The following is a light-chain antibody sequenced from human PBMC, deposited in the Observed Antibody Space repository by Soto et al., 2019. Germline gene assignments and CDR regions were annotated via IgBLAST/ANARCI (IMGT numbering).Light chain of an antibody. J-gene: IGLJ3*02. Sequence: QSVLTQPPSASGTPGQRVTISCSGSSSNIGSNTVTWYQQLPGTAPKLLIYSNNQRPSGVPDRFSGSKSGTSASLAISGLQSEDEADYYCAAWDDSLNGWVCGGGTKLTVL. CDR2: SNN. CDR1: SSNIGSNT. V-gene: IGLV1-44*01. CDR3: AAWDDSLNGWV.